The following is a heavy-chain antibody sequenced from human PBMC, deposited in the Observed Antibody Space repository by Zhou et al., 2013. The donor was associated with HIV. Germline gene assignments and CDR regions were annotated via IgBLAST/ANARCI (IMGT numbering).Heavy chain of an antibody. Sequence: QVQLVQSGAEVKKPGASVKVSCKASGYTFTGYYMHWVRQAPGQGLEWMGWINPNSGGTNYAQKFQGRVTMTRDTSISTAYMELSRLRSDDTAVYYCARASYDFWSGYLVDYWGQGTLVTVSS. CDR3: ARASYDFWSGYLVDY. CDR1: GYTFTGYY. V-gene: IGHV1-2*02. CDR2: INPNSGGT. J-gene: IGHJ4*02. D-gene: IGHD3-3*01.